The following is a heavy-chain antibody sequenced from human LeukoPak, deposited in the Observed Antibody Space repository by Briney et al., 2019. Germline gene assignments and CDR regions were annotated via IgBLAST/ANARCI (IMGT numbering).Heavy chain of an antibody. Sequence: SETLSLTCTVSGGSISSSSYYWGWIRQPPGKGLEWIGSIYYSGSTYYNPSLKSRVTISVDTSKNQFSLKLSSVTAADTAVYYCARQTEWLRLLSFGYWGQGTLVTVSS. V-gene: IGHV4-39*01. D-gene: IGHD5-12*01. CDR1: GGSISSSSYY. J-gene: IGHJ4*02. CDR2: IYYSGST. CDR3: ARQTEWLRLLSFGY.